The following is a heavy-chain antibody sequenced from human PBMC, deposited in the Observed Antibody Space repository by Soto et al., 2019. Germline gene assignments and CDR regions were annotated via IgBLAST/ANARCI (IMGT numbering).Heavy chain of an antibody. J-gene: IGHJ6*02. CDR3: ARAYCGGDCYYYYYYYGMDV. CDR2: IYHSGST. V-gene: IGHV4-4*02. Sequence: SETLSLTCAVSGGSISSSNWWSWVRQPPGKGLEWIGEIYHSGSTNYNPSLKSRVTISVDKSKNQFSLKLSSVTAADTAVYYSARAYCGGDCYYYYYYYGMDVWGQGTTVTVSS. CDR1: GGSISSSNW. D-gene: IGHD2-21*02.